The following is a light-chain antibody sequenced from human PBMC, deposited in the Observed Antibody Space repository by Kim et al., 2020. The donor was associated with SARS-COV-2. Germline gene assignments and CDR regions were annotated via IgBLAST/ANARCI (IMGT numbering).Light chain of an antibody. CDR2: AAS. V-gene: IGKV1-27*01. CDR1: QDIDNY. Sequence: DIQMTQSPSSLSASVGDRVTIHCRASQDIDNYLGWYQQKSGQVPKLLISAASTLQSGVPSRFSGSGSGTDFTLTISNFQSEDVATYYCQNYRSAPFTFGPGTKVDIK. J-gene: IGKJ3*01. CDR3: QNYRSAPFT.